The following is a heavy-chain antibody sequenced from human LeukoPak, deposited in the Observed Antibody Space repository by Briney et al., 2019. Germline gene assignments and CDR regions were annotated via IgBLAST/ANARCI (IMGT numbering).Heavy chain of an antibody. J-gene: IGHJ5*02. CDR2: INPNSGGT. D-gene: IGHD6-13*01. CDR1: GYTFTGYY. V-gene: IGHV1-2*02. CDR3: ARGAYSSSLNWFDP. Sequence: ASVTVSCKASGYTFTGYYMHWVRQAPGQGLEWMGWINPNSGGTTYAQKFQGRVTMTRDTSISTAYMELSRLRSADTAVYYCARGAYSSSLNWFDPWGQGTLVTVSS.